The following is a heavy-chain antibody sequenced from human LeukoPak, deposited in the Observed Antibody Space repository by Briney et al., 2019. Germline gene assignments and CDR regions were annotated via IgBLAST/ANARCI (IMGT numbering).Heavy chain of an antibody. CDR3: ASGTIFGVVIEMLWAFDI. D-gene: IGHD3-3*01. Sequence: GGSLRLSCAASGFTFSSYSMNWVRQAPGKGLEWVSSISSSSSYIYYADSVKGRFTISRDNAKNSLYLQMNSLRAEDTAVYYCASGTIFGVVIEMLWAFDIWGQGTMVTVSS. J-gene: IGHJ3*02. CDR2: ISSSSSYI. CDR1: GFTFSSYS. V-gene: IGHV3-21*01.